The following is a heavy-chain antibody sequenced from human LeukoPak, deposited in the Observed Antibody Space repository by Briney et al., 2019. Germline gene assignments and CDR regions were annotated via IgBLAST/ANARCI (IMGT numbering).Heavy chain of an antibody. Sequence: GGSLRLSCAASGFTFSSYAMSWVRQAPGKGLEWVSAISGSGGSTYYADSVKGRFTISRDNSKNTLYLQMNSLRAEDTAVYYCAKKRYSSGWSRLYYFDYWGQGTLVTVST. J-gene: IGHJ4*02. CDR2: ISGSGGST. CDR3: AKKRYSSGWSRLYYFDY. CDR1: GFTFSSYA. V-gene: IGHV3-23*01. D-gene: IGHD6-19*01.